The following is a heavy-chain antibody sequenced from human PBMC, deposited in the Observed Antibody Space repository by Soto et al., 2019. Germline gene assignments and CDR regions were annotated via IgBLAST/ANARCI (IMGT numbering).Heavy chain of an antibody. D-gene: IGHD6-19*01. CDR3: ARETRYSGWFDY. CDR2: IYYSGST. V-gene: IGHV4-59*01. CDR1: GGSISTFY. J-gene: IGHJ4*02. Sequence: PSGDPSPPCTVFGGSISTFYWRWGRQPPGKGLEWIGYIYYSGSTDYNPSLKSRVTISVDTSKNQFSLKLSSVTAADTAVYYCARETRYSGWFDYWGQGTLVTVSS.